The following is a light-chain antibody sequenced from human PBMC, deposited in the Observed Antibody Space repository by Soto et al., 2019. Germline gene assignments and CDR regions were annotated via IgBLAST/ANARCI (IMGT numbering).Light chain of an antibody. Sequence: DIQMTQSPSSLSASVGDSVTITCQASQTINYYLNWYQQKPGKAPELLIYDASNLETGVPSKFSGSGFGTDFTFTVSNLQPEDIATYYCQQYEDLPRTFGQGTKVEIK. J-gene: IGKJ1*01. V-gene: IGKV1-33*01. CDR1: QTINYY. CDR2: DAS. CDR3: QQYEDLPRT.